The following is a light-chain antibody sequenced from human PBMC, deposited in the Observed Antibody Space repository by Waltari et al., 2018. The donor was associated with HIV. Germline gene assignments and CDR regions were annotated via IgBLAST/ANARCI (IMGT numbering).Light chain of an antibody. V-gene: IGLV2-14*03. CDR2: DVS. J-gene: IGLJ3*02. Sequence: QSALTQPASVSGSPGQSITISCTGTSSDVGAYDYVSWYQQHQGKAPRLVIYDVSIRSSGVSNRFSGSKSGYTASLTISGLQAEDEADYYCSSYATNNIPVFGGGTKLTVL. CDR1: SSDVGAYDY. CDR3: SSYATNNIPV.